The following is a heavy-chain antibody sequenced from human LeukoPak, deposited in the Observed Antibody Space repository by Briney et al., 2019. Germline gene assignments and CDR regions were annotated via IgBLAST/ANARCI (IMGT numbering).Heavy chain of an antibody. Sequence: ASVKVSCKASGYTFTGYYMHWVRQAPGQGLEWMAWINPNSGGTYYAQNFHDRITMTRDTSISTAYMELSRLRSDDTAIYYCARANALYCSSTSCLFDYWGQGALVTVSS. CDR2: INPNSGGT. CDR3: ARANALYCSSTSCLFDY. CDR1: GYTFTGYY. J-gene: IGHJ4*02. D-gene: IGHD2-2*01. V-gene: IGHV1-2*02.